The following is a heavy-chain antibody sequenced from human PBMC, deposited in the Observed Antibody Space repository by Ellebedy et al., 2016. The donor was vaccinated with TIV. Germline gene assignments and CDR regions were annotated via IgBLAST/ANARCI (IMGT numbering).Heavy chain of an antibody. CDR3: ARGTTGTGGYFDY. CDR1: GFTFSSYW. J-gene: IGHJ4*02. CDR2: IGPAGSST. V-gene: IGHV3-74*01. Sequence: PGGSLRLSCAASGFTFSSYWMHWVRQAPGKGLVWVPRIGPAGSSTGYADFVKGRFTISRDNAKNMLSLQMNSLRVEDTAVYYCARGTTGTGGYFDYWGQGTVVTVSS. D-gene: IGHD1-1*01.